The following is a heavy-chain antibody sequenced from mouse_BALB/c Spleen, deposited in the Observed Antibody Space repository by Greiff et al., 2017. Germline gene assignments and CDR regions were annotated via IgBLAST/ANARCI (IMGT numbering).Heavy chain of an antibody. CDR1: GYTFTSYW. Sequence: LQQPGSELVRPGASVKLSCKASGYTFTSYWMHWVKQRHGQGLEWIGNIYPGSGSTNYDEKFKSKGTLTVDTSPSTAYMHLSSLTSEDSAVYYCTVHSYYRYDAHAMDYWGQGTSVTVAS. CDR2: IYPGSGST. D-gene: IGHD2-14*01. V-gene: IGHV1S22*01. J-gene: IGHJ4*01. CDR3: TVHSYYRYDAHAMDY.